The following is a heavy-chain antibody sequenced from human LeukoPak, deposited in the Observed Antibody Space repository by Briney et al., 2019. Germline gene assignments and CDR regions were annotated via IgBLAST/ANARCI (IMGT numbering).Heavy chain of an antibody. J-gene: IGHJ4*02. CDR2: IYYSGST. CDR1: GGSISSYY. V-gene: IGHV4-59*12. D-gene: IGHD6-19*01. CDR3: ARGGSGWHKYYFDY. Sequence: PSETLSLTCTVSGGSISSYYWSWIRQPPGKGLEWIGYIYYSGSTNYNPSLKSRVTISVDTSKNQFSLKLSSVTAADTAVYYCARGGSGWHKYYFDYWGQGTLVTVSS.